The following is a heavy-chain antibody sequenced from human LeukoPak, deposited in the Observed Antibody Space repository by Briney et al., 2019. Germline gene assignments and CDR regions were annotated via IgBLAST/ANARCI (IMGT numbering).Heavy chain of an antibody. V-gene: IGHV3-30*02. CDR1: GFTFSSYG. J-gene: IGHJ6*03. CDR3: ARGNRGLLPSFLSSGYYMDV. D-gene: IGHD2-15*01. CDR2: IRYDGSNK. Sequence: GGSLRLSCAASGFTFSSYGMHWVRQAPGKGLEWVAFIRYDGSNKYYADSVKGRFTISRDNSKNTLYLQMNSLRAEDTAVYYCARGNRGLLPSFLSSGYYMDVWGKGTTVTISS.